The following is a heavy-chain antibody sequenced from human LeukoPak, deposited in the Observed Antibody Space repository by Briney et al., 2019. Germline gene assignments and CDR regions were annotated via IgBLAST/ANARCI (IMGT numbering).Heavy chain of an antibody. CDR2: IIPILGIA. CDR3: ARHRNSYGDFQH. V-gene: IGHV1-69*04. D-gene: IGHD5-18*01. CDR1: GGTFSSYA. Sequence: ASVKVSCKASGGTFSSYAISWVRQAPGQGLEWMGRIIPILGIANYAQKSQGRVTITADKSTSTAYMELSSLRSEDTAVYYCARHRNSYGDFQHWGQGTLVTVSS. J-gene: IGHJ1*01.